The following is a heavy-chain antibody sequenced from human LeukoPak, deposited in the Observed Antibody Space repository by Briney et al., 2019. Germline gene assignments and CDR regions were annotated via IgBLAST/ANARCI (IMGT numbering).Heavy chain of an antibody. CDR3: AKVRVGSGSYYPYYYYGMDV. V-gene: IGHV3-30*18. CDR2: ISYDGSNK. J-gene: IGHJ6*02. D-gene: IGHD3-10*01. Sequence: GRSLRLSCAASGFSFSNYGMHWVRQAPGKGLEWVAVISYDGSNKYYADSVKGRFTISRDNSKNTLYLQMNSLRAEDTAVYYCAKVRVGSGSYYPYYYYGMDVWGQGTTVTVSS. CDR1: GFSFSNYG.